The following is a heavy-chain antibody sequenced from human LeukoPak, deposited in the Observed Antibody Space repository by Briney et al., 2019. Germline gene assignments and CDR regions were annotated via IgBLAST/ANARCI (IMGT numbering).Heavy chain of an antibody. CDR3: ARQWDIVATWGRWFDP. D-gene: IGHD5-12*01. J-gene: IGHJ5*02. V-gene: IGHV4-39*01. CDR2: LYYSGNT. CDR1: GVSITHY. Sequence: SETLSLTCTVSGVSITHYWGWIRQPPGKGLEWIGSLYYSGNTYYNSSLESRVTISVDTSKNQFSLKLTSVTAADTAIYYCARQWDIVATWGRWFDPWGQGILVTVSS.